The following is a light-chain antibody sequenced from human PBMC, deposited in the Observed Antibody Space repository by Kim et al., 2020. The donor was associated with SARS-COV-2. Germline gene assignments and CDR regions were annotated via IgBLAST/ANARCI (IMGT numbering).Light chain of an antibody. CDR2: DAS. Sequence: DIQTTQSPSTLSASVGDRVTITCRASQSISSWLAWYQQKPGKPLNLLIYDASSLASGVPSRFSGTGSGTEFTLTISSLQPDDFATYYCQQYNTYPWTFRQGTKVDIK. CDR1: QSISSW. V-gene: IGKV1-5*01. J-gene: IGKJ1*01. CDR3: QQYNTYPWT.